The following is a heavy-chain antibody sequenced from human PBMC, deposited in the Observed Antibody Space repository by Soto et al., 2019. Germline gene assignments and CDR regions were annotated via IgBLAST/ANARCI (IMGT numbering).Heavy chain of an antibody. CDR3: ARSLSVYLSFYMDV. V-gene: IGHV3-21*01. D-gene: IGHD3-3*01. CDR2: ISSSSSYI. CDR1: GFTFSSYS. Sequence: GGSLRLSCAASGFTFSSYSMNWVRQAPGKGLEWVSSISSSSSYIYYADSVKGRFTISRDNAKNSLYLQMNSLRAEDTAVYYCARSLSVYLSFYMDVWGKGTTVTVSS. J-gene: IGHJ6*03.